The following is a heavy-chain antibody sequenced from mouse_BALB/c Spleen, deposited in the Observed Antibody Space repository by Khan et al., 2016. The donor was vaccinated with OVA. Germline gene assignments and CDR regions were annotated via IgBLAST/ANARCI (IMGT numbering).Heavy chain of an antibody. D-gene: IGHD1-2*01. CDR3: TRSGDGYVAY. V-gene: IGHV1-80*01. J-gene: IGHJ3*01. CDR1: GYGFSNYL. CDR2: IYPGDGNT. Sequence: QVQLKQSGAELVRPGSSVKISCKASGYGFSNYLMNWVKQGPGQGLEWIGQIYPGDGNTNYTGKFKDKATLTVDTSSSTAYMQLSSLTSEDSTVDFCTRSGDGYVAYWGQGTMVTVSA.